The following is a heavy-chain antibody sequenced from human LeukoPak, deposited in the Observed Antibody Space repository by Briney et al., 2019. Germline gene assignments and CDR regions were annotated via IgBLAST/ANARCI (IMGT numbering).Heavy chain of an antibody. D-gene: IGHD3-10*01. CDR3: ATLAYDNSGSYYFDS. CDR1: GYSISGLYY. CDR2: IYHTGST. Sequence: SETLSLTCIVSGYSISGLYYWGWIRQTPGKGLEWIGTIYHTGSTYYGPTLKSRVSISVDTSKNQFSLKLTSVTAADTAIYYCATLAYDNSGSYYFDSWGQGTQVTVSS. V-gene: IGHV4-38-2*02. J-gene: IGHJ4*02.